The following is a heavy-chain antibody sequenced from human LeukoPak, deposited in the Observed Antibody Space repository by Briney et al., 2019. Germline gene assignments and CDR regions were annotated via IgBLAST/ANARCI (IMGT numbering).Heavy chain of an antibody. Sequence: SQTLSLSCAISGDSVSVSSVAWNWVRQSPSRGLEWLGRTYYTSTWNTHYSVSVKNRIGVTPDTSKNEFSLQLNSVTCEDTAVYYCARHRAYSSSSPFDYWGQGTLVTVSS. CDR2: TYYTSTWNT. CDR3: ARHRAYSSSSPFDY. CDR1: GDSVSVSSVA. D-gene: IGHD6-6*01. V-gene: IGHV6-1*01. J-gene: IGHJ4*02.